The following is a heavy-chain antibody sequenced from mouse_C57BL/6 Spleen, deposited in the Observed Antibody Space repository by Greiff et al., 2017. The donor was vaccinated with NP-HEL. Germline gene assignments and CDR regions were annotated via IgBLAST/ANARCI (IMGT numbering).Heavy chain of an antibody. CDR3: TGSDYYGSSYDY. Sequence: EVQLVESGGGLVQPGGSMKLSCVASGFTFSNYWMNWVRQSPEKGLEWVAQIRLKSDNYATHYAESVKGRFTISRDDSKSSVYLQMNNLRAEDTGIYYCTGSDYYGSSYDYRGQGTTLTVSS. J-gene: IGHJ2*01. D-gene: IGHD1-1*01. CDR2: IRLKSDNYAT. V-gene: IGHV6-3*01. CDR1: GFTFSNYW.